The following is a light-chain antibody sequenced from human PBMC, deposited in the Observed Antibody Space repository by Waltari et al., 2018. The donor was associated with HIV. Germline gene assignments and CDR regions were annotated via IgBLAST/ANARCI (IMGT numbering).Light chain of an antibody. Sequence: QSALTQPPSASGSPGQSVTIYCRGTSSDVGNYNYVSWYQQPPGKVPKLIIYEVNKRPSWVSDRFSGSKSGNTASLSVSGLQAEDEGDYYCTSYAGINNYVIFGGGTKLTVL. V-gene: IGLV2-8*01. CDR2: EVN. J-gene: IGLJ2*01. CDR3: TSYAGINNYVI. CDR1: SSDVGNYNY.